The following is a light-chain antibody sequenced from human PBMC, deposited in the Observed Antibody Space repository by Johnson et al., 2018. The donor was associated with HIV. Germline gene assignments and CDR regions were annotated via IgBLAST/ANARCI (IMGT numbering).Light chain of an antibody. CDR3: GTWDSGLSAGGF. Sequence: QSVLTQPPSVSAAPGQKVTISCSGGSSNIGSTFSSCSQQVPGKAPKLLLYEINNPPPGFPDRSSGPISAPSPPLDTPDPPTGAEADYSCGTWDSGLSAGGFFGTGTKVTVL. CDR1: SSNIGSTF. CDR2: EIN. V-gene: IGLV1-51*02. J-gene: IGLJ1*01.